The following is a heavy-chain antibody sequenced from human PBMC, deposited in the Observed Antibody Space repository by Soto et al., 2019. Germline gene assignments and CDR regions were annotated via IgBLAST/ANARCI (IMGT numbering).Heavy chain of an antibody. D-gene: IGHD2-2*01. Sequence: GGSLRLSCAGSGFTFSTYSMDWARQAPGKGLECVSSTSSSSSATYINYADSVKSRFTISRDNAHNSLYWHMNTLRPEATAVYYCARQGTSTKYYTMDVWGQVTTVTVSS. CDR2: TSSSSSATYI. CDR1: GFTFSTYS. J-gene: IGHJ6*02. V-gene: IGHV3-21*01. CDR3: ARQGTSTKYYTMDV.